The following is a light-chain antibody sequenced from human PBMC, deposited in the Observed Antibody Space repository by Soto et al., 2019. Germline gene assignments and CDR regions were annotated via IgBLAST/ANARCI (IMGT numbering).Light chain of an antibody. CDR1: RSNIGAGYD. J-gene: IGLJ2*01. V-gene: IGLV1-40*01. CDR3: QSYDSSLTVV. Sequence: QSVLTQPPSVSGAPGQKVTISCTGSRSNIGAGYDVHWYKQLPGTAPKLLIYGNNNRPAGVPDRFSGSKSGTSASLAITGLQAEYEADYYCQSYDSSLTVVFGGGTKLTVL. CDR2: GNN.